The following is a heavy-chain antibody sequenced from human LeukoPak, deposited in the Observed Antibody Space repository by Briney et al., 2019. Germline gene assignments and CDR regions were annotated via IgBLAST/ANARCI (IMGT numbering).Heavy chain of an antibody. CDR3: ARGSSSWYFYYYGMDV. CDR1: GYTFTDYY. V-gene: IGHV1-8*02. Sequence: ASVKVSCKASGYTFTDYYIHWVRQATGQGLEWMGWMNPNSGNTGYAQKFQGRVTMTRNTSISTAYMELISLRSEDTAVYYCARGSSSWYFYYYGMDVWGQGTTVTVSS. J-gene: IGHJ6*02. D-gene: IGHD6-13*01. CDR2: MNPNSGNT.